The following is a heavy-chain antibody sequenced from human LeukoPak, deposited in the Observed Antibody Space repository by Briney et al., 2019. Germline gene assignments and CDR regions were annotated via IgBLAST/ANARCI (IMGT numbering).Heavy chain of an antibody. Sequence: VASVKVSCKASGYTFTSYSFSWVRQAPGQGLEWMGWLSASNDKTNYAQKFKGRVTMTTDTSTTTAYMELSSLRSEDTAVYYCARGPGMIVVVTRFDPWGQGTLVTVSS. D-gene: IGHD3-22*01. CDR3: ARGPGMIVVVTRFDP. V-gene: IGHV1-18*01. CDR2: LSASNDKT. CDR1: GYTFTSYS. J-gene: IGHJ5*02.